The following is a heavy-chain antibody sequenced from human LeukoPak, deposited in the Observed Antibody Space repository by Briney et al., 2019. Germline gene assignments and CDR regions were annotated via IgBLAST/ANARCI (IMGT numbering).Heavy chain of an antibody. J-gene: IGHJ5*02. V-gene: IGHV3-21*06. CDR2: ISPDSGFI. CDR3: ANFQTVGVKPFEH. D-gene: IGHD1-26*01. CDR1: GFTFSNHG. Sequence: AGGSLRLSCAASGFTFSNHGMHWVRQAPGKGLEWVSSISPDSGFIPQADSVKGRFTISRDNAKNSLYLQMESLRVEDTAVYYCANFQTVGVKPFEHWGQGTLVTVSS.